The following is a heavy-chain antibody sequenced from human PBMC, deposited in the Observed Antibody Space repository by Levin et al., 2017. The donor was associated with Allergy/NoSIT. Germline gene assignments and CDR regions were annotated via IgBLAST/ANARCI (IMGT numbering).Heavy chain of an antibody. CDR1: GFTFSSYG. D-gene: IGHD3-22*01. CDR2: IWYDGSNK. V-gene: IGHV3-33*01. CDR3: ASLADYYDSSGHDAFDI. J-gene: IGHJ3*02. Sequence: GESLKISCAASGFTFSSYGMHWVRQAPGKGLEWVAVIWYDGSNKYYADSVKGRFTISRDNSKNTLYLQMNSLRAEDTAVYYCASLADYYDSSGHDAFDIWGQGTMVTVSS.